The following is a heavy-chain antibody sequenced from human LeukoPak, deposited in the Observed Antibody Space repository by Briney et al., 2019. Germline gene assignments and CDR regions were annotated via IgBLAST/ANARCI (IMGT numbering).Heavy chain of an antibody. CDR2: FDPEDGET. J-gene: IGHJ4*02. Sequence: PGASVKVSCKVSGYTLTELSMHWVRQAPGKGLEWMGGFDPEDGETIYAQKFQGRVTMTEDTSTDTAYMELSSLRSEDTAVYYCATTGASYDILTDFDYWGQGTLVTVSS. V-gene: IGHV1-24*01. D-gene: IGHD3-9*01. CDR1: GYTLTELS. CDR3: ATTGASYDILTDFDY.